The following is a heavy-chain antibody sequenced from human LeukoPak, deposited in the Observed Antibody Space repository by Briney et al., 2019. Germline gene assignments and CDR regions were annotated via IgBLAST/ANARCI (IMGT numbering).Heavy chain of an antibody. D-gene: IGHD2-15*01. CDR1: GFTFSSYA. V-gene: IGHV3-23*01. J-gene: IGHJ4*02. CDR3: ARKYCSGGSCYSSAYYFDY. CDR2: ISGSGGST. Sequence: GSLLLSCAASGFTFSSYAMSWVRQAPGKGLEWVSAISGSGGSTYYADSVKGRFTISRDNSKNTLYLQMNSLRAEDTAVYYCARKYCSGGSCYSSAYYFDYWGQGTLVTVSS.